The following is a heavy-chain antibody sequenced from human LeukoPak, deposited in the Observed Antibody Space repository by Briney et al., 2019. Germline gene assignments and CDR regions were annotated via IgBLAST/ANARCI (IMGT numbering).Heavy chain of an antibody. CDR3: ARDGPYYDFWSGFGYYYYGMDV. J-gene: IGHJ6*02. D-gene: IGHD3-3*01. Sequence: GGSLRLSRAASGFTFSSYGMHWVRQAPGKGLEWVAVIWYDGSNKYYADSVKGRFTISRDNSKNTLYLQMNSLRAEDTAVYYCARDGPYYDFWSGFGYYYYGMDVWGQGTTVTVSS. CDR1: GFTFSSYG. V-gene: IGHV3-33*01. CDR2: IWYDGSNK.